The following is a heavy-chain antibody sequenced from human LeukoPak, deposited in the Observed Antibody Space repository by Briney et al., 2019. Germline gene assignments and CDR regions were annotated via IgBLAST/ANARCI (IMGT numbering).Heavy chain of an antibody. J-gene: IGHJ6*02. D-gene: IGHD1-1*01. V-gene: IGHV4-34*01. CDR3: ASLVGTTGYYGVDV. CDR2: VTHDGST. Sequence: SETLSLTCAVYGGSSSGFYWNWIRQSPGKGLEWIGEVTHDGSTNYNPSLKSRVAISVDTSKNQFSLKLNSLTAADTAVYFCASLVGTTGYYGVDVWGQGTTVIVSS. CDR1: GGSSSGFY.